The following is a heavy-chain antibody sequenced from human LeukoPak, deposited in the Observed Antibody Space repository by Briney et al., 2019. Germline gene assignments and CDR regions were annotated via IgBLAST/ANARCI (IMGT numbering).Heavy chain of an antibody. CDR2: IGHTGSIT. V-gene: IGHV3-48*01. D-gene: IGHD4-17*01. Sequence: GGSLRLSCVGSGFTFGSYSMNWVRHAPGKGLEWVSYIGHTGSITDYADSVKGRFTISRDNSKNTLYLQMNSLRAEDTAVYYCASAHLYYGAQGWFDPWGQGTLVTVSS. CDR1: GFTFGSYS. CDR3: ASAHLYYGAQGWFDP. J-gene: IGHJ5*02.